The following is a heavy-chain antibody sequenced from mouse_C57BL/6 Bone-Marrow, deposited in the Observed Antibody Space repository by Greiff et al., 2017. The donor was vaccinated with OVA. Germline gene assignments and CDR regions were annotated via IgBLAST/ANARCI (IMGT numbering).Heavy chain of an antibody. J-gene: IGHJ1*03. V-gene: IGHV2-2*01. Sequence: QVQLKQSGPGLVQPSQSLSITCTVSGFSLTSYGVHWVSQSPGKGLEWLGVIWSGGSTDYNAAFIYRLSISKDNSKSQVSFKMNSLQADDTAIYYCARNNYGSSYWYFDVWGTGTTVTVSS. CDR2: IWSGGST. CDR3: ARNNYGSSYWYFDV. CDR1: GFSLTSYG. D-gene: IGHD1-1*01.